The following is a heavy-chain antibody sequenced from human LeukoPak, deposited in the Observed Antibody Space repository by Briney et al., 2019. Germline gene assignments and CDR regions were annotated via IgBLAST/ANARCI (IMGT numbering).Heavy chain of an antibody. CDR1: GYTFTVYY. CDR3: ARLRVYCTNGVCKNGYYFDY. CDR2: INPNSGGT. D-gene: IGHD2-8*01. J-gene: IGHJ4*02. Sequence: GASVKLSCKASGYTFTVYYMHWVRQAPGQGLEWMGWINPNSGGTNYAQKSQGRVTMTRDTSISTAYMELSRLRSDDTAVYYCARLRVYCTNGVCKNGYYFDYWGQGTLVTVSS. V-gene: IGHV1-2*02.